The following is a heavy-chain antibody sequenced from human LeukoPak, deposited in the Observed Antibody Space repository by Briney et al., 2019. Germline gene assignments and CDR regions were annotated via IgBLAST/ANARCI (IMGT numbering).Heavy chain of an antibody. CDR3: ARHQLSYYYGSGSYYPF. CDR2: ISAYNGNT. D-gene: IGHD3-10*01. J-gene: IGHJ4*02. V-gene: IGHV1-18*01. CDR1: GYTFTSYG. Sequence: ASVKVSCKASGYTFTSYGISWVRQAPGQGLEWMGWISAYNGNTNYAQKLRGRVTMTTDTSTSTAYMELRSLRSDDTALYYCARHQLSYYYGSGSYYPFWGQGTLVTVSS.